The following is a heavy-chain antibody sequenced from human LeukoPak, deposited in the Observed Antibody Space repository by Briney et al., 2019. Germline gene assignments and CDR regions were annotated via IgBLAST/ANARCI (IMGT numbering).Heavy chain of an antibody. D-gene: IGHD4-23*01. Sequence: GESLKISCKGSGYSFTSYWIGWVRQMPGKGLEWMGIIYPRDSDTRYSPSFQGQVTISADKSITTAYLQWSSLKASDTAMYCCARQGSVVPDYFDYWGQGTLVTVSS. CDR2: IYPRDSDT. J-gene: IGHJ4*02. CDR3: ARQGSVVPDYFDY. CDR1: GYSFTSYW. V-gene: IGHV5-51*01.